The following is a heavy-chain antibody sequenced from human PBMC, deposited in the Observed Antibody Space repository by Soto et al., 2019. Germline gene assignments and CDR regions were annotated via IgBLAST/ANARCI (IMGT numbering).Heavy chain of an antibody. CDR3: ARDFYGGYTYGPGDY. V-gene: IGHV3-7*01. D-gene: IGHD5-18*01. CDR1: GFMFSAYW. Sequence: GGSLRLSCAVSGFMFSAYWMSWVRQAPGKGLEWVANIHGDGGKIYYVDSVKGRFTISRDNAKRSLYLQMNSLRAEDTAVYYCARDFYGGYTYGPGDYWGQGALVTVSS. CDR2: IHGDGGKI. J-gene: IGHJ4*02.